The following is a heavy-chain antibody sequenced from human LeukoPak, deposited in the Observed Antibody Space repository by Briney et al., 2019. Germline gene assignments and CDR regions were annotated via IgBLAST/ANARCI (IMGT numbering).Heavy chain of an antibody. CDR1: GGSISSYY. D-gene: IGHD6-19*01. CDR3: ARDTRLAHDAFDI. CDR2: IYYSGST. V-gene: IGHV4-59*01. Sequence: SETLSLTCTVSGGSISSYYWSWIRQPPGKGLEWIGYIYYSGSTNYNPSLKGRVTISVDTSKNQFSLKLSSVTAADTAVYYCARDTRLAHDAFDIWGQGTMVTVSS. J-gene: IGHJ3*02.